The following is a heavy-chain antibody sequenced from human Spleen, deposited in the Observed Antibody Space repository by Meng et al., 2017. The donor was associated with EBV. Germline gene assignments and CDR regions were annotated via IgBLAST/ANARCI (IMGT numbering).Heavy chain of an antibody. CDR3: VRDLWLRFGDCV. CDR2: ITPLYGIA. Sequence: QVRLVQAGAEVKEPGSSLKVSCKVSGGTFSNYAINWVRQTPGQGLEWMGEITPLYGIANYAEKFQGRVTITADTSTSSAYMELSSLTSDDTAVYYCVRDLWLRFGDCVWGQGTLVTVSS. CDR1: GGTFSNYA. D-gene: IGHD5-12*01. V-gene: IGHV1-69*17. J-gene: IGHJ4*02.